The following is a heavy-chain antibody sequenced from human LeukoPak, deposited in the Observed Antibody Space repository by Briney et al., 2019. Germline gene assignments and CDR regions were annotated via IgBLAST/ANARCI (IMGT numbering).Heavy chain of an antibody. CDR3: ARGGPAPRPDTGCYFY. Sequence: PSETLSLTCTVSGGSISGYYWSWIRQPPGRGLEWISYTDYRGSTYYNTSLKSRVAISIDTSKSQFSLKLTSVTTADTAVYYCARGGPAPRPDTGCYFYWGQGSLVTVSS. J-gene: IGHJ4*02. V-gene: IGHV4-59*12. CDR1: GGSISGYY. CDR2: TDYRGST. D-gene: IGHD3-9*01.